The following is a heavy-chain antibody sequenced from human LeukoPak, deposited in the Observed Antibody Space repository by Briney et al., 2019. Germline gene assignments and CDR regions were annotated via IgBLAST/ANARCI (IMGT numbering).Heavy chain of an antibody. CDR2: IYPGDSDT. Sequence: GESLKISCKASGYSFSSYWIGWLRQMPGKGLEWMGIIYPGDSDTRYSPSFRGQDTISADKSINTAYLQWNSLKASDTAMYYCARQADYNLLTGYYKGHLDCWGQGTLVTVSS. V-gene: IGHV5-51*01. J-gene: IGHJ4*02. CDR1: GYSFSSYW. D-gene: IGHD3-9*01. CDR3: ARQADYNLLTGYYKGHLDC.